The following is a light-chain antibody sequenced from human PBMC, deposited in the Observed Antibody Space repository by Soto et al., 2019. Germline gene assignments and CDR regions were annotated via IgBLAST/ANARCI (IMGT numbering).Light chain of an antibody. CDR3: QSYDSMLSGSGV. CDR1: SSNIGAGYD. V-gene: IGLV1-40*01. J-gene: IGLJ2*01. Sequence: QSVLTQPPSVSGAPGQRVTISCTRSSSNIGAGYDVHWYQQLPGTAPKLLIYGNSNRPSGVSDRFSGSKSGTSASLAITGLQAEDEADYYCQSYDSMLSGSGVFGGGTKLTVL. CDR2: GNS.